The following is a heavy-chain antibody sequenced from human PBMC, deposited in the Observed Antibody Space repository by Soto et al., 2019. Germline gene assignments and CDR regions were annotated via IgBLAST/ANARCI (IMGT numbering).Heavy chain of an antibody. V-gene: IGHV5-51*01. J-gene: IGHJ4*02. CDR1: GYYFPSYW. D-gene: IGHD4-17*01. CDR2: FYPGDSDT. CDR3: ARQGNGAEGFDY. Sequence: GESLKISCKGSGYYFPSYWICWVRQMPGKGLEWMGIFYPGDSDTRYSPSFQGQVTISADRSISTAYLQWSSLKPSDTAMYYCARQGNGAEGFDYWGQGPLVTAAS.